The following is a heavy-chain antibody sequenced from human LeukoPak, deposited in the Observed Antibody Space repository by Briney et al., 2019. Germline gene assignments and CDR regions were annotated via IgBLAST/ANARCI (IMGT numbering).Heavy chain of an antibody. V-gene: IGHV4-59*08. CDR3: ARYDFDILTGYHRGGMHV. J-gene: IGHJ6*02. Sequence: SETLSLTCTISGGSISSYYCSWIRQPPGKGLEWIGYIYSSGSANYNPSLNSRAPISVDTSKNQFSLTLRSVTAADTAVYYCARYDFDILTGYHRGGMHVWGQGTTVTVSS. CDR1: GGSISSYY. D-gene: IGHD3-9*01. CDR2: IYSSGSA.